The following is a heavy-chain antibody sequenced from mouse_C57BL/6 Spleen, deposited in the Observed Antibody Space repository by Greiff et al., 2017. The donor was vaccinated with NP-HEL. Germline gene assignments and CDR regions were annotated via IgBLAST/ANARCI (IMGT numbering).Heavy chain of an antibody. V-gene: IGHV1-42*01. J-gene: IGHJ3*01. Sequence: VQLKQSGPELVKPGASVKISCKASGYSFTGYYMNWVKQSPEKSLEWIGEINPSTGGTTYNQKFKAKATLTVDKSSSTAYMQLKSLTSEDSAVYYCARDETWFAYWGQGTLVTVSA. CDR1: GYSFTGYY. CDR2: INPSTGGT. CDR3: ARDETWFAY.